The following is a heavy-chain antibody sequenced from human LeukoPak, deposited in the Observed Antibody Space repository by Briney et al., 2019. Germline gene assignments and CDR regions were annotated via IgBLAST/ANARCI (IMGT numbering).Heavy chain of an antibody. V-gene: IGHV3-23*01. J-gene: IGHJ5*02. CDR2: ITGSGGGT. Sequence: GGSLRLSCAASGFTFSIYAMTWVRQTPGKGLEWVSTITGSGGGTYYADSVKGRFTISRDNSKDTLYLQLNSLRGEDTAIYYCTKDSSGAYYPSDPGGQGPLATVSS. D-gene: IGHD4-17*01. CDR3: TKDSSGAYYPSDP. CDR1: GFTFSIYA.